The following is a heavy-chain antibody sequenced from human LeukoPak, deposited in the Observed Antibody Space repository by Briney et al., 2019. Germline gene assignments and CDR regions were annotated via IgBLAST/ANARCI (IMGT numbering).Heavy chain of an antibody. CDR2: VIPILGIA. CDR1: GGTFSSYA. J-gene: IGHJ4*02. V-gene: IGHV1-69*04. Sequence: SVKVSCKVSGGTFSSYAINWVRQAPGQGLEWMGRVIPILGIATYAQKFQGRVTITADKSTSTAYMELSSLRSEDTAVYCCARVFGEDGYNKDYFDYWGQGTLVTVSS. CDR3: ARVFGEDGYNKDYFDY. D-gene: IGHD5-24*01.